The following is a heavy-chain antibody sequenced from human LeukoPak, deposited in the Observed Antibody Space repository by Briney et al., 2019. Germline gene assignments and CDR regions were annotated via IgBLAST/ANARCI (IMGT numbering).Heavy chain of an antibody. CDR3: ARAGGYSSSYY. CDR2: MNTNSGNT. D-gene: IGHD6-13*01. J-gene: IGHJ4*02. V-gene: IGHV1-8*01. Sequence: ASVKVSCKASGYTFTSYDINWVRHATGQGLGWMGCMNTNSGNTGYAQTFQGRVTMTRNTSISTAYMELSSLRSDDTAVYYCARAGGYSSSYYWSQGTLVTVSS. CDR1: GYTFTSYD.